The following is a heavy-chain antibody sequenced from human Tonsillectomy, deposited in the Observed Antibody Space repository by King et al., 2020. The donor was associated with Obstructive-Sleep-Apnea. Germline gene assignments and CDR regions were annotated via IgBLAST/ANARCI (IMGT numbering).Heavy chain of an antibody. J-gene: IGHJ4*02. D-gene: IGHD3-10*01. CDR1: GGSISSGDYY. Sequence: QLQESGPGLVKPSQTLSLTCTVSGGSISSGDYYWSWIRQPPGKGLEWIGYSYYSGSTYYNPSLKSRVTISVDTSKNQFSLKLSSVTAADTAVYYCAGTMVRGVIVGYWGQGTLVTVSS. CDR3: AGTMVRGVIVGY. V-gene: IGHV4-30-4*01. CDR2: SYYSGST.